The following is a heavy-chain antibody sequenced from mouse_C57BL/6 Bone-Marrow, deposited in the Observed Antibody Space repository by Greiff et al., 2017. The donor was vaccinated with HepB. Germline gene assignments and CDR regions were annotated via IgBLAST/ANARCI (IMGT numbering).Heavy chain of an antibody. CDR2: ISSGSSTI. J-gene: IGHJ4*01. Sequence: VQLQQSGGGLVKPGGSLKLSCAASGFTFSDYGMHWVRQAPEKGLEWVAYISSGSSTIYYADTVKGRFTISRDNAKNTLFLQMTSLRSEDTAMYYCARDGLDYYGSVMDYWGQGTSVTVSS. D-gene: IGHD1-1*01. V-gene: IGHV5-17*01. CDR3: ARDGLDYYGSVMDY. CDR1: GFTFSDYG.